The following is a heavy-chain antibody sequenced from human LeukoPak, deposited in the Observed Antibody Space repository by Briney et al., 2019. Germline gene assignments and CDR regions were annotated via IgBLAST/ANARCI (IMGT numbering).Heavy chain of an antibody. CDR2: INHSGST. Sequence: SETLSLTCAAYGGSSSGYYWSWIRQPPGKGLEWIGEINHSGSTNYNPSLKSRVTISVGTSKNQFSLKLSSVTAADTAVYYCARGPTVVTPGYFDYWGQGTLVTVSS. V-gene: IGHV4-34*01. J-gene: IGHJ4*02. D-gene: IGHD4-23*01. CDR1: GGSSSGYY. CDR3: ARGPTVVTPGYFDY.